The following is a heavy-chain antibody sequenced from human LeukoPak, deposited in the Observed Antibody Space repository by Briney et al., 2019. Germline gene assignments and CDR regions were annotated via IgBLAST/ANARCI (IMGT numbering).Heavy chain of an antibody. Sequence: SVKVSCKASGGTFSASGITWVRQAPGKGLEWMGGIIPMIGITNYAQKFQGRVTITADKSTSTAYMELSSLTSEDTALYYCASGLSGTLRHMDVWGRGTTVIVSS. J-gene: IGHJ6*04. CDR1: GGTFSASG. D-gene: IGHD1-7*01. CDR3: ASGLSGTLRHMDV. V-gene: IGHV1-69*17. CDR2: IIPMIGIT.